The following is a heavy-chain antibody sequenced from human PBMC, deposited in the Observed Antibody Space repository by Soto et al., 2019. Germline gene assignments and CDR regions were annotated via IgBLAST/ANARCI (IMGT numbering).Heavy chain of an antibody. CDR2: ISGSSSLM. CDR3: ARDGYGDFYFDY. V-gene: IGHV3-48*02. J-gene: IGHJ4*02. CDR1: GFTFSSYS. Sequence: GGSLRLSCTASGFTFSSYSMNWIRQAPGKGLEWVSHISGSSSLMTYADSVKGRFTISRDNAKNSLFLQMHSLRDEDTAVYYCARDGYGDFYFDYWGQGTLVTVSS. D-gene: IGHD4-17*01.